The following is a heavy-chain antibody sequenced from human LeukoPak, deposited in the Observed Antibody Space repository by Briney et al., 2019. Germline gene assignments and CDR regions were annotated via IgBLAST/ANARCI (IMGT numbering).Heavy chain of an antibody. CDR1: GGTFSSYA. V-gene: IGHV1-69*05. CDR3: ARGSTYYYDSSGYYFDF. D-gene: IGHD3-22*01. CDR2: IIPIFGTA. Sequence: GASVKVSCKASGGTFSSYAISWVRQAPGQGLEWRGRIIPIFGTANYAQKFQGRVTITTDESTSTAYMELSSLRSEDTAVYYCARGSTYYYDSSGYYFDFWGQGTLVTVSS. J-gene: IGHJ4*02.